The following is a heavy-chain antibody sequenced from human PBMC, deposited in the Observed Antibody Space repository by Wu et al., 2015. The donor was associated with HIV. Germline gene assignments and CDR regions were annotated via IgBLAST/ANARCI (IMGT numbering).Heavy chain of an antibody. CDR3: AIHLPPVRDEVAHHLLFYFYYMDV. CDR1: GGTFSGYA. D-gene: IGHD2-2*01. V-gene: IGHV1-69*12. CDR2: IIPVFGLP. Sequence: QVQLMQSGAEVKKPGSSVKVSCKASGGTFSGYAVSWLRQAPGQGLEWMGGIIPVFGLPKYSQRFEGRVTISADQSTSTVYMELSSLRSEDTAMYYCAIHLPPVRDEVAHHLLFYFYYMDVWGKGTTVTVSS. J-gene: IGHJ6*03.